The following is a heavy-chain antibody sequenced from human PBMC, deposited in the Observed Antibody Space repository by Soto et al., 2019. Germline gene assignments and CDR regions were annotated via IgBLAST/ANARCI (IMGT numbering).Heavy chain of an antibody. D-gene: IGHD3-10*01. CDR2: IYQSGST. V-gene: IGHV4-30-2*01. CDR3: ARVTLVRGRNTYYFDN. CDR1: GGSITSGAYS. J-gene: IGHJ4*02. Sequence: KTSETLSLTCTVSGGSITSGAYSWSWIRQPPGKGLQWIGYIYQSGSTYYNPSLQSRVTISIDRSKNQFSLNLSSVTAADTAMYYCARVTLVRGRNTYYFDNWGQGTLVTVSS.